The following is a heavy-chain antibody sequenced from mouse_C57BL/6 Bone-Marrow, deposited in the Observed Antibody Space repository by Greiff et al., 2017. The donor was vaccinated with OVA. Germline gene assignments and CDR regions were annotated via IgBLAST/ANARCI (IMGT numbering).Heavy chain of an antibody. J-gene: IGHJ4*01. D-gene: IGHD6-5*01. CDR3: ARHAYDYYAMDY. CDR1: GFSLTSYG. CDR2: IWSDGST. Sequence: VHLVESGPGLVAPSQSLSITCTASGFSLTSYGVHWVRQPPGKGLEWLVVIWSDGSTTYNSAPKSRLSTSKDNSKSQVFLKMNSLQTDDTAMDYCARHAYDYYAMDYWCQGTSVTVSS. V-gene: IGHV2-6-1*01.